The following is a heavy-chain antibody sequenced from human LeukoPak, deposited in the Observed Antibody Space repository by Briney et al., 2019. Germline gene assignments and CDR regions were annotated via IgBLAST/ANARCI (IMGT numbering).Heavy chain of an antibody. CDR3: ARGLITMGWTLQYNWFDP. V-gene: IGHV1-18*01. CDR2: ISAYNGNT. J-gene: IGHJ5*02. D-gene: IGHD3-10*01. Sequence: ASVKVSCKASGYTFTSYGISWVRQAPGQGLEWMGWISAYNGNTNYAQKLRGRVTMTTDTSTTTAYMELRSLRSDDSAIYYCARGLITMGWTLQYNWFDPWGQGTLVTVSS. CDR1: GYTFTSYG.